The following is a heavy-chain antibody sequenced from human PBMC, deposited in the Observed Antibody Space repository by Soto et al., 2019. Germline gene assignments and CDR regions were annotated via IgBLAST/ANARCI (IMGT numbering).Heavy chain of an antibody. D-gene: IGHD2-2*01. J-gene: IGHJ6*02. Sequence: GASVKVSCKASGYTFTSYAMHWVRQAPGQRLEWMGWINAGNGNTKYSQKFKGRVTITRDTSASTAYMELSSLRSEDTAVYYCARGFLYGISTSCYYYGMDVWGQGTMVTVSS. V-gene: IGHV1-3*01. CDR1: GYTFTSYA. CDR2: INAGNGNT. CDR3: ARGFLYGISTSCYYYGMDV.